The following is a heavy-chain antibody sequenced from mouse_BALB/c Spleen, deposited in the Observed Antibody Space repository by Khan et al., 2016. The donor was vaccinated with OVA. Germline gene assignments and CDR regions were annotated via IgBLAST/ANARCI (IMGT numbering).Heavy chain of an antibody. CDR1: GYSFTLYY. D-gene: IGHD2-14*01. V-gene: IGHV1-26*01. J-gene: IGHJ3*01. CDR3: ARGYDFVDS. CDR2: VNPNTDNI. Sequence: EVQLKESGPDLVKPGASVKISCKASGYSFTLYYMSWVKQSHGKSLEWIGRVNPNTDNINYNQEFTGKAILTVDKSSNTAYMELRSLTAEDSSVYFCARGYDFVDSWGQGTLVTVSA.